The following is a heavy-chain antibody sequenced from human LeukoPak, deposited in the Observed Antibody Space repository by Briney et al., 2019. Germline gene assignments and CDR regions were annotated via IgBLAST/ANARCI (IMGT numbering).Heavy chain of an antibody. Sequence: GESLKISSKGVGFTFAGYWIGWVRQMPGKGLEWMGIIHPGDSHTWYSPSFQGQVTISADKSISMAYLQWSSLKASDTAMYFCARQPGMTAKSWYFDLWGRGTLVTVSS. D-gene: IGHD2-2*01. CDR2: IHPGDSHT. CDR3: ARQPGMTAKSWYFDL. CDR1: GFTFAGYW. J-gene: IGHJ2*01. V-gene: IGHV5-51*01.